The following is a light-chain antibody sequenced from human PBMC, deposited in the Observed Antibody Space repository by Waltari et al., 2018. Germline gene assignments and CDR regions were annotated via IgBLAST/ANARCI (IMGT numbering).Light chain of an antibody. CDR3: QHLNTFPYT. CDR2: AAS. V-gene: IGKV1-9*01. CDR1: QGISRY. J-gene: IGKJ3*01. Sequence: IQLTQSPSSLSASVGHRVTITCRASQGISRYLAWYQQKPGKAPKLLIFAASTLQSGVPSRFSGSGSGTDFTLTISSLQPEDFASYDCQHLNTFPYTFGPGTRVDIK.